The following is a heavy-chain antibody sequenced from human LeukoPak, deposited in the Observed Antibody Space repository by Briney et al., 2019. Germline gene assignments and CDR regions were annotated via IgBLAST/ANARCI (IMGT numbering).Heavy chain of an antibody. CDR3: AKGRDMPYYYYMDV. CDR2: ISGSGGGT. D-gene: IGHD2-15*01. V-gene: IGHV3-23*01. Sequence: PGGSLRLSCAASGFTFSSYAMSWVRQAPGKGLEWVSAISGSGGGTYYADSVKGRFAISRDNSKNTLYLQMNSLRAEDTAVYYCAKGRDMPYYYYMDVWGKGNTVTVSS. CDR1: GFTFSSYA. J-gene: IGHJ6*03.